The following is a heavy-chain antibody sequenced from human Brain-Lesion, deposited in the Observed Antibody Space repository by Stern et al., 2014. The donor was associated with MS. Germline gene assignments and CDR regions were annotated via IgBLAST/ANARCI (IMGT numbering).Heavy chain of an antibody. CDR2: INPKSGGT. CDR1: GYTFTGYY. J-gene: IGHJ4*02. D-gene: IGHD3-22*01. V-gene: IGHV1-2*04. CDR3: ATYYYDSTGYNDF. Sequence: VQLVESGAEVKKPGASVKVSCKASGYTFTGYYMHWVRQAPGHGLEWMGWINPKSGGTNYAQKFQGWVTMTRDTSINTAYMELSRLRSDDTAVYYCATYYYDSTGYNDFWGQGTLVTVSS.